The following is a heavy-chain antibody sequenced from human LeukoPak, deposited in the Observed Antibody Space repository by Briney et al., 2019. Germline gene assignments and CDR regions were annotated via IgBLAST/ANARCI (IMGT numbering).Heavy chain of an antibody. CDR3: AKSEGIVGATTSFSYYYYYGMDV. Sequence: QPGTSLRLSCAASGFTFSSYAMSWVRQAPGKGLEWVSAISGSGGSTYYADSVKGRFTISRDNSKNTLYPQMNSLRAEDTAVYYCAKSEGIVGATTSFSYYYYYGMDVWGQGTTVTVSS. CDR1: GFTFSSYA. D-gene: IGHD1-26*01. CDR2: ISGSGGST. J-gene: IGHJ6*02. V-gene: IGHV3-23*01.